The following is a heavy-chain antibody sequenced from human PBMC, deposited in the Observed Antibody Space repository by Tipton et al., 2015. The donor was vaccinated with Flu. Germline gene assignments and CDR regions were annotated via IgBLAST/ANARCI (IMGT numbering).Heavy chain of an antibody. J-gene: IGHJ4*02. V-gene: IGHV4-31*02. CDR2: ILGNGNT. Sequence: GEALGGGGYYWSWIRQYPGKGLEWIGHILGNGNTFYKPSLKSRFTLSLDTSKTQFSLNVISVTAADTAVYYCATLAITALYDFDYWGQGTLVTVSS. CDR3: ATLAITALYDFDY. D-gene: IGHD1-20*01. CDR1: GEALGGGGYY.